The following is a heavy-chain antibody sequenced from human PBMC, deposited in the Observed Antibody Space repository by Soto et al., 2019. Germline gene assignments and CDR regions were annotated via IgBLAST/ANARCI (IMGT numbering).Heavy chain of an antibody. J-gene: IGHJ4*02. CDR1: GGSFSGYY. V-gene: IGHV4-34*01. D-gene: IGHD2-15*01. Sequence: QVQLQQWGAGLLKPSETLSLTCAVYGGSFSGYYWSWIRQPPGKGLEWIGEINHSGSTNYNPSLKSRVAISVDTSKNQFSLKVTSVTAADTAVYYCARDIRGTSGVVIDYWGQGTLVTASS. CDR2: INHSGST. CDR3: ARDIRGTSGVVIDY.